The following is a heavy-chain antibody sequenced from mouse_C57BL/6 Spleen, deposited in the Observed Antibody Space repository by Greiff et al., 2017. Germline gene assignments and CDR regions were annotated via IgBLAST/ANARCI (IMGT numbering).Heavy chain of an antibody. CDR2: IDPEDGDT. CDR1: GFNIKDYY. Sequence: VQLQQSGAELVRPGASVKLSCTASGFNIKDYYMHWVKQRPEQGLEWIGRIDPEDGDTEYAPKFQGKATMTADTSSNTAYLQLSSLTSEDTAVYYCTLTGTTRYYLDYWGQGTTLTVSS. D-gene: IGHD4-1*01. J-gene: IGHJ2*01. CDR3: TLTGTTRYYLDY. V-gene: IGHV14-1*01.